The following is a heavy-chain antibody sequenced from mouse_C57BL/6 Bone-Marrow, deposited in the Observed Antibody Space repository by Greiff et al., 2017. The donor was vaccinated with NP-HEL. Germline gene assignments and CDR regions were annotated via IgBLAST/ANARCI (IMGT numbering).Heavy chain of an antibody. J-gene: IGHJ4*01. CDR2: FYPGSGSI. Sequence: QVQLKESGAELVKPGASVKLSCKASGYTFTEYTIHWVKQRSGQGLEWIGWFYPGSGSIKYNEKFKDKATLTADKSSSTVYMELSRLTSEDSAVYFCARHEDGNSPYYYAMDYWGQGTSVTVSS. V-gene: IGHV1-62-2*01. D-gene: IGHD2-1*01. CDR1: GYTFTEYT. CDR3: ARHEDGNSPYYYAMDY.